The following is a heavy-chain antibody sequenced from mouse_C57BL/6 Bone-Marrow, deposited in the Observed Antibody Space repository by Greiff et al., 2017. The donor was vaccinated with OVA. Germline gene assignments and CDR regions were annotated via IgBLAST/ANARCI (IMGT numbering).Heavy chain of an antibody. CDR3: ARGGDYGYGLWYFDV. V-gene: IGHV1-53*01. CDR1: GYTFPSYW. Sequence: QVQLQQPGTELVKPGASVKLSCKASGYTFPSYWMHWVKQRPGQGLEWIGNINPSNGGTNYNEKFKSKATLTVDKSSSTAYMQLSSLPSEDSAVYYCARGGDYGYGLWYFDVWGTGTTVTVSS. J-gene: IGHJ1*03. D-gene: IGHD2-2*01. CDR2: INPSNGGT.